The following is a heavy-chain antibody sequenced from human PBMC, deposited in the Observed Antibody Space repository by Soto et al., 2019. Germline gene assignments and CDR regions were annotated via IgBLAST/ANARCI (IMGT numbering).Heavy chain of an antibody. D-gene: IGHD4-17*01. CDR1: GYSFTTYW. Sequence: PGESLKISCQASGYSFTTYWISWVRQMPGKGLECMGRIDPTDSYTDYGPSFEGHVTMSVDRSINTAYLEWSSLKASDSAMYYCARYGLFDGYWYFDLWGRGTLVTVS. CDR2: IDPTDSYT. V-gene: IGHV5-10-1*01. CDR3: ARYGLFDGYWYFDL. J-gene: IGHJ2*01.